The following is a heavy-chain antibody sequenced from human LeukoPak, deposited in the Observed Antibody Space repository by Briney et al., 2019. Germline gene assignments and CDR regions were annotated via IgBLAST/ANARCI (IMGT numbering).Heavy chain of an antibody. CDR3: AKDAVSAGEDYFDP. V-gene: IGHV4-59*01. CDR2: IHYSGST. CDR1: GGSITNYY. D-gene: IGHD7-27*01. J-gene: IGHJ5*02. Sequence: SETLSLTCTVSGGSITNYYWSWIRQPPGKGLEWIGYIHYSGSTKYKSSLKSRVTISVDTSKNQFSLKLNSVTAADTAIYYCAKDAVSAGEDYFDPWGPGMLVTVSS.